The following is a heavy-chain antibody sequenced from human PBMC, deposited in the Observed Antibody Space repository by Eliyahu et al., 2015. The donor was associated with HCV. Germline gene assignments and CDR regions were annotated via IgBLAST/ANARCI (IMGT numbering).Heavy chain of an antibody. Sequence: EVQLVESGGGLVQPGGPLRLSCAASGFTFRSXWMHWVRQAPGKGLVWVSNVKTDGSSTYYADSVKSRFTISRDNTKNTLYLQMNSLRAEDTAMYYCARGKEGSLDVWGQGTMVTVSS. CDR1: GFTFRSXW. J-gene: IGHJ3*01. CDR3: ARGKEGSLDV. V-gene: IGHV3-74*01. CDR2: VKTDGSST.